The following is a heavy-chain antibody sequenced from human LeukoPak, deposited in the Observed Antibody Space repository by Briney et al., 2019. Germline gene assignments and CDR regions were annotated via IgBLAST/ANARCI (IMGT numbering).Heavy chain of an antibody. CDR1: GGSISSYY. CDR3: ARASGLAARGADY. V-gene: IGHV4-59*01. Sequence: PSETLSLTCTVSGGSISSYYWSWIRQPPGKGLEWIGYIYYSGSTNYNPSLKSRVTISVDTSKNQFSLKLSSVTAADTAVYYCARASGLAARGADYWGQGTLVTVSS. D-gene: IGHD6-6*01. CDR2: IYYSGST. J-gene: IGHJ4*02.